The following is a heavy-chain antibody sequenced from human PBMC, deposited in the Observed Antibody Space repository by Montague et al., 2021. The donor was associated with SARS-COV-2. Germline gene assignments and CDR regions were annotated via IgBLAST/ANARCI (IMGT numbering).Heavy chain of an antibody. D-gene: IGHD6-13*01. CDR3: ARDPQYSKSWLHTIFEN. CDR2: ISGSGEST. J-gene: IGHJ4*02. CDR1: GFTFTSHP. V-gene: IGHV3-23*01. Sequence: SLRLSCAASGFTFTSHPMGWVRQAPGKGLEWDSGISGSGESTYYADSVKGRFTVSRDNSKNTAHLQMNSLRAEDTAVYYCARDPQYSKSWLHTIFENWGQGTLVTVSS.